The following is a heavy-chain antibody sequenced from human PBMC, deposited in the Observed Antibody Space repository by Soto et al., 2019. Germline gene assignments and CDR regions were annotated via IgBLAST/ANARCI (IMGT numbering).Heavy chain of an antibody. CDR3: TRAPPPTVTAFDY. Sequence: SQTLSLTCAISGDSVSTNTVTWNWIRQSPSRGLEWLGRTYFRSKWFTYYAPSVESRITINPDTSKNQFSLQLRSVTPEDTAVYYCTRAPPPTVTAFDYWGQGTVVTVSS. CDR2: TYFRSKWFT. D-gene: IGHD5-18*01. V-gene: IGHV6-1*01. J-gene: IGHJ4*02. CDR1: GDSVSTNTVT.